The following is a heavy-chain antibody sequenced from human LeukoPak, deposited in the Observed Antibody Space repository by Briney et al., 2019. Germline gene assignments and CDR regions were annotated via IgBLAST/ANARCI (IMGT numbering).Heavy chain of an antibody. D-gene: IGHD3-16*02. V-gene: IGHV4-34*01. CDR2: INHSGST. J-gene: IGHJ4*02. CDR3: ARSWGVYVWGSYRPPAYFDY. CDR1: GGSISSYF. Sequence: SETLSLTCTVSGGSISSYFWTWIRQPPGKGLEWIGEINHSGSTNYNPSLKSLVTISVDTSKIQFSLNLSSVTAAATAVYDCARSWGVYVWGSYRPPAYFDYWGQGALVTVSS.